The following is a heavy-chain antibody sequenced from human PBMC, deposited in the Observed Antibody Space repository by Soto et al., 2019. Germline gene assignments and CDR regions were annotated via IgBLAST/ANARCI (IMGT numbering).Heavy chain of an antibody. CDR3: ARLNYYDSSGYPLDY. CDR1: GYSFTSYW. V-gene: IGHV5-51*01. J-gene: IGHJ4*02. Sequence: PGESLKISCKGSGYSFTSYWIGWVLQIPWKGLEWMGIIYPGDSDTRYSPSFQGQVTISADKSISTAYLQWSSLKASDTAMYYCARLNYYDSSGYPLDYWGQGTLVTVSS. CDR2: IYPGDSDT. D-gene: IGHD3-22*01.